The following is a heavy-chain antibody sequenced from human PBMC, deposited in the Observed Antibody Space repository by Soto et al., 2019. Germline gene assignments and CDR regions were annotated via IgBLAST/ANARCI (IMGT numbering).Heavy chain of an antibody. CDR3: ARDMQSGGGFQVSYYNQDGNWFDP. D-gene: IGHD3-10*01. V-gene: IGHV4-59*01. CDR1: GGSISSYY. J-gene: IGHJ5*02. CDR2: IYYSGST. Sequence: PSETLSLTCTVSGGSISSYYWSWIRQPPGKGLEWIGYIYYSGSTNYNPSLKSRVTISVDTSKNQFSLKLSSVTAADTAVYYCARDMQSGGGFQVSYYNQDGNWFDPWGQGTLVTVSS.